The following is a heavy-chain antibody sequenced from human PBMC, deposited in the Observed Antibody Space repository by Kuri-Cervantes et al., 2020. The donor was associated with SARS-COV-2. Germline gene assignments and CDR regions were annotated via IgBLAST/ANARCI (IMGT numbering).Heavy chain of an antibody. J-gene: IGHJ4*02. D-gene: IGHD3-16*01. CDR1: GGSISSYY. V-gene: IGHV4-4*07. Sequence: ESLKISCTGSGGSISSYYWSWIRQPAGKGLEWIGRIYTSGSTNYNPSLKSRVTMSVDTSKNQFSLKLSSVTAADTAVYYCARSGGAGSDYWGQGTLVTVSS. CDR3: ARSGGAGSDY. CDR2: IYTSGST.